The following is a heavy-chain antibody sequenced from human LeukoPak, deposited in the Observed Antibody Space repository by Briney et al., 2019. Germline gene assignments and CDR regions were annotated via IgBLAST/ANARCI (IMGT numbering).Heavy chain of an antibody. CDR3: ARALTYYYDSRSYYLDY. V-gene: IGHV1-18*01. CDR2: IITSNGYT. Sequence: ASVKVSCKASGYTVTSNPISWVRQAPGQGLEWMGWIITSNGYTNYAQKLQGRVTMTTDTSTSTAYMELRSLRSDDTAVYYCARALTYYYDSRSYYLDYWGQGTLVTVSS. CDR1: GYTVTSNP. J-gene: IGHJ4*02. D-gene: IGHD3-10*01.